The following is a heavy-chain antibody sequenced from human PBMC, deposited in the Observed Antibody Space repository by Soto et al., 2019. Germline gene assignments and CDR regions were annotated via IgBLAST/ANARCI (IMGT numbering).Heavy chain of an antibody. CDR2: IYYSGST. J-gene: IGHJ6*02. D-gene: IGHD3-16*01. Sequence: SETLALTCTVSGGSISSGGYYWSWIRQHPGKGLEWIGYIYYSGSTYYNPSLKSRVTISVDTSKNQFSLKLSSVTAADTAVYYCARDSDPFWRDRLLGGTGEENYYYYGMDVWGQGTTVT. CDR3: ARDSDPFWRDRLLGGTGEENYYYYGMDV. CDR1: GGSISSGGYY. V-gene: IGHV4-31*03.